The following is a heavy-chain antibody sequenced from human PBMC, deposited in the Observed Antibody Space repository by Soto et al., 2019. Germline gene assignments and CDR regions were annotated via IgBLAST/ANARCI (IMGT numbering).Heavy chain of an antibody. CDR3: ARVGFSRYCSSTSCHRDFDY. D-gene: IGHD2-2*01. V-gene: IGHV4-61*01. Sequence: PSETLPLTCTVSGGSVSSGSYYWSWIRQPPGKGLEWIGYIYYSGSTNYNPSLKSRVTISVDTSKNQFSLKRSSVTAADTAVYYCARVGFSRYCSSTSCHRDFDYWGQGTLVTVSS. CDR2: IYYSGST. CDR1: GGSVSSGSYY. J-gene: IGHJ4*02.